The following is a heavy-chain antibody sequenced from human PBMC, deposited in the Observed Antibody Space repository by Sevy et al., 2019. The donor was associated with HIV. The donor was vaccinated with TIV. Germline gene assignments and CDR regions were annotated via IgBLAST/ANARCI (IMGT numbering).Heavy chain of an antibody. CDR1: GFPLRKYS. J-gene: IGHJ4*02. Sequence: GGYLRLSCAASGFPLRKYSMNWVRQAPGKGLEWVSLISRNSTYIYYSDSVKGRFTISRDNAENSLFLQMHSLRAEDTAVYYCVRDSSGLSWGQGTLVTVSS. CDR2: ISRNSTYI. CDR3: VRDSSGLS. D-gene: IGHD6-19*01. V-gene: IGHV3-21*01.